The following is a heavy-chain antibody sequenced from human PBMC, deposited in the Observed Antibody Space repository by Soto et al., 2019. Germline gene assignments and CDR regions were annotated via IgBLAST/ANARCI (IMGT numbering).Heavy chain of an antibody. D-gene: IGHD5-12*01. Sequence: GDSLKISCKGSGYSFTSYWISWVRQMPGKGLEWMGRIDPSDSYTNYSPSFQGHVTISADKSISTAYLQWSSLKASDTAMYYCARHIVATTYYGMDVWGQGTTVTVSS. J-gene: IGHJ6*02. CDR2: IDPSDSYT. V-gene: IGHV5-10-1*01. CDR1: GYSFTSYW. CDR3: ARHIVATTYYGMDV.